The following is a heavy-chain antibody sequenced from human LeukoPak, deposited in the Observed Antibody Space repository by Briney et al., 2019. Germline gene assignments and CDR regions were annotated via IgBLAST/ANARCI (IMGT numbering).Heavy chain of an antibody. V-gene: IGHV4-59*08. CDR2: IYCSGST. Sequence: PSETLSLTCTVSGGSISSYYWSWIRQPPGKGLEWIGYIYCSGSTNCNPSLKSRVTISVDTSKNQFSLKLSSVTAADTAVYYCARGFKGYNADYWGQGTLVTVSS. CDR3: ARGFKGYNADY. CDR1: GGSISSYY. J-gene: IGHJ4*02. D-gene: IGHD5-24*01.